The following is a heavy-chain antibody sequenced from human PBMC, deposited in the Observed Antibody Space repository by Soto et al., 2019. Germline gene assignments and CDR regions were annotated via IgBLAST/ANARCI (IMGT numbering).Heavy chain of an antibody. J-gene: IGHJ4*02. CDR2: ISGSGGST. Sequence: GGSLRLSCAASGFTFSSYAMSWVRQAPGKGLEWVSAISGSGGSTYYADSVKGRFTISRDNSKNTLYLQMNSLRAEDTAVYYCAKDLSITMVRGVIDYWGQGTLVTVSS. CDR3: AKDLSITMVRGVIDY. V-gene: IGHV3-23*01. CDR1: GFTFSSYA. D-gene: IGHD3-10*01.